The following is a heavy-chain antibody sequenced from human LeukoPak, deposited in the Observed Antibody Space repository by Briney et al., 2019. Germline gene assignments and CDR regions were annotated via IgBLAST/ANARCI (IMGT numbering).Heavy chain of an antibody. CDR2: INHSGGT. D-gene: IGHD6-19*01. CDR3: ARARGSGWPGDY. J-gene: IGHJ4*02. CDR1: GGSFSGYY. V-gene: IGHV4-34*01. Sequence: PSETLSLTCAVYGGSFSGYYWSWIRQPPGKGLEWIGEINHSGGTNYNPSLKSRVTISVDKSKNQFSLKLSSVTAADTAVYYCARARGSGWPGDYWGQGTLVTVSS.